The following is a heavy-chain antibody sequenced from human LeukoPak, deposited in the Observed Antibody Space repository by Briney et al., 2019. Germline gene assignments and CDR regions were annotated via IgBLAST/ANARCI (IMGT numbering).Heavy chain of an antibody. CDR2: IKQDGSEK. D-gene: IGHD1-26*01. CDR1: GFTFSNYA. Sequence: GGSLRLSCAASGFTFSNYAMHWVRQAPGKGLEWVANIKQDGSEKYYVDSVKGRFTISRDNAKNSLYLQMNSLRAEDTAVYYCARAWGIVGADWGQGTLVTVSS. V-gene: IGHV3-7*01. CDR3: ARAWGIVGAD. J-gene: IGHJ4*02.